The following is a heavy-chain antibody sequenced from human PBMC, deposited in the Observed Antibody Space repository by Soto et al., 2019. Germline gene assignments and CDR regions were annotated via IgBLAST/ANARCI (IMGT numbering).Heavy chain of an antibody. CDR3: ARLRIATNNYKWFDP. J-gene: IGHJ5*02. D-gene: IGHD2-21*01. CDR1: GAALNSGNYY. CDR2: IYVTGAV. V-gene: IGHV4-31*03. Sequence: PSETLSLTCSVSGAALNSGNYYWSWIRQVPGKGLEWIGHIYVTGAVDYNPSLRDRITISQDTSERQFSLNLRLVTAADTAVYYCARLRIATNNYKWFDPWGQVTLVTVSS.